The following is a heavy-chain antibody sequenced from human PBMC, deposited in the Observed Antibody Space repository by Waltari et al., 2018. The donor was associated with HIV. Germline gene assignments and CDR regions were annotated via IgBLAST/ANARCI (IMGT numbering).Heavy chain of an antibody. CDR3: ARSKYSSSSGFDL. CDR2: ISSSSTI. J-gene: IGHJ2*01. CDR1: GFTFSRYS. D-gene: IGHD6-6*01. V-gene: IGHV3-48*01. Sequence: EVQLVESGGGLVQPGGSLRLSCADSGFTFSRYSMNWVRQAPEKGLECVSYISSSSTIYSADSVKGRFTISRDNAKNSLYLQMNSLRAEDTAVYYCARSKYSSSSGFDLWGRGTLVTVSS.